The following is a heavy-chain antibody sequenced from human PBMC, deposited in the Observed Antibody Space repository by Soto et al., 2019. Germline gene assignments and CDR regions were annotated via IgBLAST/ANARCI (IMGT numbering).Heavy chain of an antibody. CDR3: ASHYGDNGWFDP. V-gene: IGHV3-21*06. D-gene: IGHD4-17*01. Sequence: GGSLRLSCAASGFTFSAYNMNWVRQPPGKGLEWVSSITSSSSSIYYADSLKGRFTISRDNAKNSLYLQMNSLRAEDTAVYYCASHYGDNGWFDPWGQGTLVTVSS. J-gene: IGHJ5*02. CDR2: ITSSSSSI. CDR1: GFTFSAYN.